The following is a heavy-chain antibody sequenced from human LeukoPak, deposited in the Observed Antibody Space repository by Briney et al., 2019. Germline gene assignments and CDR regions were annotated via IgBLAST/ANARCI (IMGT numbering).Heavy chain of an antibody. CDR2: INPNSGGT. D-gene: IGHD7-27*01. V-gene: IGHV1-2*04. CDR3: ASDRLADGEYYYGMDV. J-gene: IGHJ6*01. Sequence: ASVKVSCKASGYTFTGYYMHWVRQAPGQGLEWMGWINPNSGGTNYAQKFQGWVTMTRDTSISTAYMELSRLRSDDTAVYYCASDRLADGEYYYGMDVWGQGTTVTVSS. CDR1: GYTFTGYY.